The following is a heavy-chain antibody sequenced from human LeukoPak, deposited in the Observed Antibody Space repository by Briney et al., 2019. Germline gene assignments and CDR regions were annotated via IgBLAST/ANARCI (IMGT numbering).Heavy chain of an antibody. CDR3: ARGRSGMTVAVWGE. V-gene: IGHV6-1*01. J-gene: IGHJ4*02. CDR1: RWIDLSKRCA. D-gene: IGHD6-19*01. Sequence: SQTLSQTCPSSRWIDLSKRCAENCTRQSPSRGLEWLGRTYYRSKWYNDYAVSVKSRITINPDTSKNQFSLQLNSVTPEDTAVYYCARGRSGMTVAVWGEWGQGTLVTVSS. CDR2: TYYRSKWYN.